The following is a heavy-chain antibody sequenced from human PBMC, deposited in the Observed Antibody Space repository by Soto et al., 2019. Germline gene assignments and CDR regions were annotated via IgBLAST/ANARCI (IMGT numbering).Heavy chain of an antibody. D-gene: IGHD3-16*01. CDR2: ISGSGGST. CDR1: GFTFSSYA. Sequence: GGSLRLSCAASGFTFSSYAMSWVRQAPGKGLEWVSAISGSGGSTYYADSVKGRFTISRDNSKNTLYLQMNSLRAEDTAVYYCAKSTSVDVYIWGSHRPVWFDPWGQGTLVTVSS. J-gene: IGHJ5*02. V-gene: IGHV3-23*01. CDR3: AKSTSVDVYIWGSHRPVWFDP.